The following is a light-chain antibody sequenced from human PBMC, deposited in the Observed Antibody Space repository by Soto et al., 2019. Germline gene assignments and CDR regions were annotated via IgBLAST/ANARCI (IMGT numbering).Light chain of an antibody. CDR1: SEHSSYA. CDR2: LNSDGSH. CDR3: QTWGTGIVV. J-gene: IGLJ2*01. V-gene: IGLV4-69*01. Sequence: QLVLTQSRSASASLGASVKFTCTLSSEHSSYAIAWHQQQPEKGPRYLMKLNSDGSHNKGDGIPDRSSGSSSGAERYLTISSLQSEDEADYYCQTWGTGIVVFGGGTKLTV.